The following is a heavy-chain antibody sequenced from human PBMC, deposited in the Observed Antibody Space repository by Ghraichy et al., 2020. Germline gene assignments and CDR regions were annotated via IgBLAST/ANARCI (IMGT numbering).Heavy chain of an antibody. CDR2: ISGSGGST. J-gene: IGHJ6*02. CDR1: GFTFSSYA. CDR3: AKARYCSGGSCYRYGMDV. V-gene: IGHV3-23*01. Sequence: GGSLRLSCAASGFTFSSYAMSWVRQAPGKGLEWVSAISGSGGSTYYADSVKGRFTISRDNSKNTLYLQMNSLRAEDTAVYYCAKARYCSGGSCYRYGMDVWGQGTTVTVSS. D-gene: IGHD2-15*01.